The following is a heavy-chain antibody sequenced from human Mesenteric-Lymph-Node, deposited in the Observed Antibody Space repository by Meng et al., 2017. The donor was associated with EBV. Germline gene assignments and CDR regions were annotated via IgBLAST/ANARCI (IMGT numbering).Heavy chain of an antibody. V-gene: IGHV4-30-2*06. CDR2: VHHSGLT. J-gene: IGHJ4*02. D-gene: IGHD4-17*01. Sequence: RQLQESGSGLVKPSQTRSLTCTFSGGSGNSGGYSWSWIRQSPEKGLEWIGYVHHSGLTYYNPSLETRVIISLERSKNQFSLKLTSVTAADTAVYYCAGGDYVNQFNYWGQGTLVTVSS. CDR1: GGSGNSGGYS. CDR3: AGGDYVNQFNY.